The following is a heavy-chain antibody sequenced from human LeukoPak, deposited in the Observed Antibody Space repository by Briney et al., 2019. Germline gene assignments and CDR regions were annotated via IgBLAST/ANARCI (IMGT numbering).Heavy chain of an antibody. D-gene: IGHD3-22*01. CDR3: ARAHYYDSSGFDY. CDR2: ISSSSSYI. CDR1: GFTFSSYS. J-gene: IGHJ4*02. V-gene: IGHV3-21*01. Sequence: AGSLRLSCAASGFTFSSYSMNWVRQAPGEGLEWVSSISSSSSYIYYADSVKGRFTISRDNAKNSLYLQMNSLRAEDTAVYYCARAHYYDSSGFDYWGQGTLVTVSS.